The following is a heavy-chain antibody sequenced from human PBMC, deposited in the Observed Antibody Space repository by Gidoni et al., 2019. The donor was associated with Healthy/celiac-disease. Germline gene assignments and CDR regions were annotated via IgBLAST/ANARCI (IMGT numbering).Heavy chain of an antibody. CDR1: GLTFSSYA. CDR2: ISGSCGST. J-gene: IGHJ4*02. D-gene: IGHD4-17*01. Sequence: EVQLVESGGGLVQLGGSLRLSSAASGLTFSSYAMSWLRQAPGKGLEWVSAISGSCGSTYYADSVKGRFTISRDNSKNTLYLQMNSLRAEDTSVYFCAKGDDYGHYHYFDYWGQGTLVTVSS. CDR3: AKGDDYGHYHYFDY. V-gene: IGHV3-23*04.